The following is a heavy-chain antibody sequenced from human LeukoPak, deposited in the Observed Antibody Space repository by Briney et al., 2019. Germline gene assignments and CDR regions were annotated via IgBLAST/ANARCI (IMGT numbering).Heavy chain of an antibody. CDR2: LGRIGEYN. V-gene: IGHV3-23*01. Sequence: PGGPLRLPCSPSGFTYLDYSISGVRQVPGKGLHGVSGLGRIGEYNYYPDAVKGRFTISRDNSKNTLYLQMNSLRAEDTAVYYCARDGNYCSGGSCYSGIVPYYYYYGMDVWGQGTTVTVSS. CDR1: GFTYLDYS. J-gene: IGHJ6*02. D-gene: IGHD2-15*01. CDR3: ARDGNYCSGGSCYSGIVPYYYYYGMDV.